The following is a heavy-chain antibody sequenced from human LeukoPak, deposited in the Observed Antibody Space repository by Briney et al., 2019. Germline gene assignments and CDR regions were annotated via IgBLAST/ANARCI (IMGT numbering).Heavy chain of an antibody. CDR1: GGSISGYY. V-gene: IGHV4-59*08. CDR2: IYYSGTT. J-gene: IGHJ4*02. D-gene: IGHD6-13*01. Sequence: SETLSLTCTVSGGSISGYYWSWIRQPPGEGLEWIGYIYYSGTTNYNPSLKSRVTISVDTSKNQFSLKLSSMTAADTAVYYCARLRAATGGAHFDYWGQGTLVTVSS. CDR3: ARLRAATGGAHFDY.